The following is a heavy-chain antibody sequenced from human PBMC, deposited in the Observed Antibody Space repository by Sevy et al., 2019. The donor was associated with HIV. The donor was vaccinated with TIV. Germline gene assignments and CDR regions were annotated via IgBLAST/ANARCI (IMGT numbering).Heavy chain of an antibody. Sequence: GGSLRLSCAASGFTFSSYSMNWVRQAPGKGLEWVSSISSSSSYIYYADSVKGRFTISRDNAKNSLYLQMNSLRAEDTAVYYCARDIYDSSGYGTSDAFDIWGQGTMVTVSS. J-gene: IGHJ3*02. CDR1: GFTFSSYS. V-gene: IGHV3-21*01. CDR3: ARDIYDSSGYGTSDAFDI. D-gene: IGHD3-22*01. CDR2: ISSSSSYI.